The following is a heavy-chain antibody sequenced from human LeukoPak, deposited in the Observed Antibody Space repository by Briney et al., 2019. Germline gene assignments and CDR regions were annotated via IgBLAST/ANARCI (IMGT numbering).Heavy chain of an antibody. CDR3: SSITMSENSYYYMDV. Sequence: GGSLRLSCAASGFTFSSYSMNWVRQAPGKGLEWVSSISSSSTYIYYADSVKGRFTISRDNAKNSLYLQMNSLQTEDTAIYYCSSITMSENSYYYMDVWGKGTTVTISS. CDR1: GFTFSSYS. J-gene: IGHJ6*03. D-gene: IGHD3-22*01. CDR2: ISSSSTYI. V-gene: IGHV3-21*04.